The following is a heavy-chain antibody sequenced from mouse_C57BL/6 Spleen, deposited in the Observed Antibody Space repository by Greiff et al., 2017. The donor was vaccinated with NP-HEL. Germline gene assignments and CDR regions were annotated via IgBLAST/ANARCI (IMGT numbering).Heavy chain of an antibody. CDR2: INPSTGGT. J-gene: IGHJ3*01. V-gene: IGHV1-42*01. D-gene: IGHD2-1*01. CDR1: GYSFTGYY. CDR3: ARVKFGNYVWFAY. Sequence: LVESGPELVKPGASVKISCKASGYSFTGYYMNWVKQSPEKSLEWIGEINPSTGGTTYNQKFKAKATLTVDKSSSTAYMQLKSLTSEDSAVYYCARVKFGNYVWFAYWGQGTLVTVSA.